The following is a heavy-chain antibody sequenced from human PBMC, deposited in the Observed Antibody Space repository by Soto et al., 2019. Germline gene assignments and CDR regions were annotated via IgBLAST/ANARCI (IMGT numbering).Heavy chain of an antibody. CDR3: ARDSTGSGLDYGMDV. CDR1: GFTFNDHY. J-gene: IGHJ6*02. D-gene: IGHD3-10*01. CDR2: ISSDSIYT. V-gene: IGHV3-11*06. Sequence: QVQLVESGGGLVKPGGSLRLSCAASGFTFNDHYMTWIRQAPGKGLEWVSFISSDSIYTNSADSVKGRFTISRDNAKNLLYRQMSSLRVEDTAVYYCARDSTGSGLDYGMDVWGQGPTVAVSS.